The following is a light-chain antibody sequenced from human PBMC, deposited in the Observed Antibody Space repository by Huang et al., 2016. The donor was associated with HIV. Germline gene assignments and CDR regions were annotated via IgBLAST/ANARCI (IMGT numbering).Light chain of an antibody. Sequence: DIQMTQSPSSLSASVGDRVTISCRSSQSFSSSLNWYQQRPGKAPKLLIYAASSLQRWVPSRFSGSGSGTDFSLTISSLQPEDFATYYCQQSDSTPYTFGQGTKLEIK. CDR1: QSFSSS. J-gene: IGKJ2*01. V-gene: IGKV1-39*01. CDR3: QQSDSTPYT. CDR2: AAS.